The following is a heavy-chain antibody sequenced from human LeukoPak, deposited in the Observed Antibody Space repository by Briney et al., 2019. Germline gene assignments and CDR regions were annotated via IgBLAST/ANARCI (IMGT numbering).Heavy chain of an antibody. J-gene: IGHJ3*02. CDR1: GGTFSSYA. V-gene: IGHV1-3*03. Sequence: ASVKVSCKASGGTFSSYAISWVRQAPGQRLEWMGWINAGNGNTKYSQEFQGRVTITRDTSASTAYMELSSLRSEDMAVYYCAREAICSGGSCYDSDAFDIWGQGTMVTVSS. D-gene: IGHD2-15*01. CDR3: AREAICSGGSCYDSDAFDI. CDR2: INAGNGNT.